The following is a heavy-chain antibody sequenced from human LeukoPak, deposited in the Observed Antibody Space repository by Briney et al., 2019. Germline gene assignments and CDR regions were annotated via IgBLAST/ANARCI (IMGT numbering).Heavy chain of an antibody. J-gene: IGHJ4*02. CDR2: IYYSGST. D-gene: IGHD4-11*01. CDR3: ARGRGPYSNYWDY. V-gene: IGHV4-59*01. Sequence: SETLSLTCTVSGGSISSYYWSWIRQPPGKGLEWIGYIYYSGSTNYNPSLKSRVTISVDTSKNQFSLKLSSVTAADTAVYYCARGRGPYSNYWDYWGQGTLVTVSS. CDR1: GGSISSYY.